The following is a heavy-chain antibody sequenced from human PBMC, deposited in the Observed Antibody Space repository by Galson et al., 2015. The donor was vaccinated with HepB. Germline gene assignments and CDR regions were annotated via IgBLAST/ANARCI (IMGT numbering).Heavy chain of an antibody. D-gene: IGHD6-13*01. V-gene: IGHV1-24*01. CDR3: ATDLYSSSWYGGDY. CDR1: GYTLTELS. Sequence: SVKVSCKVSGYTLTELSMHWVRQAPGKGLEWMGGFDPEDGETIYAQKFQGRVTMTEDTSTDTAYMELSSLRSEDTAVYYCATDLYSSSWYGGDYWGQGTLVTVSS. J-gene: IGHJ4*02. CDR2: FDPEDGET.